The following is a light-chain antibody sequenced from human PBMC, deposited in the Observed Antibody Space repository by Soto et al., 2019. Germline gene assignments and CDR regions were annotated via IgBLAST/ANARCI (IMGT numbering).Light chain of an antibody. CDR3: QQYYSTPRT. Sequence: ISGGFLNWYQQKLGQAPKLLIYAASSWESDVPSRFSGSGSGTDFTLTISRLQPEDFAAYYCQQYYSTPRTFGGGTKVDIK. V-gene: IGKV1-39*01. J-gene: IGKJ4*02. CDR1: ISGGF. CDR2: AAS.